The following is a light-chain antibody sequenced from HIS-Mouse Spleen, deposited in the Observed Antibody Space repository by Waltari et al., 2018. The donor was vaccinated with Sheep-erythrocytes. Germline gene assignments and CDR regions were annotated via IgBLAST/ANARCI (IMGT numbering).Light chain of an antibody. CDR2: QDS. CDR1: KLGDKY. V-gene: IGLV3-1*01. Sequence: SYELTQPPSVSVSPGQTASITCSGDKLGDKYACWYQQKPGQSPVLVIYQDSKRPSGIPGRLSSSNSGNTATLTISGTQAMDEADYYCQAWDSSTAVFGGGTKLTVL. CDR3: QAWDSSTAV. J-gene: IGLJ3*02.